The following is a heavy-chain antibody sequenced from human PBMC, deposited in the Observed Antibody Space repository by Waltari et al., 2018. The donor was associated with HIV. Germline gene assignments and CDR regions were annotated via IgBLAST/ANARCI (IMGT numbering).Heavy chain of an antibody. V-gene: IGHV3-7*01. CDR1: GFTFSSYW. J-gene: IGHJ5*02. CDR3: AGRSPARRLNWFDP. Sequence: EVQLVESGGGSVQPGGSLRLSCAASGFTFSSYWMSWVRQAPGEGLEWVANIKQDGSGKYYVDSMKGRFTISRDNAKNSLYLQINSLRAEDTAVYYCAGRSPARRLNWFDPWGQGTLVIVSS. D-gene: IGHD2-8*01. CDR2: IKQDGSGK.